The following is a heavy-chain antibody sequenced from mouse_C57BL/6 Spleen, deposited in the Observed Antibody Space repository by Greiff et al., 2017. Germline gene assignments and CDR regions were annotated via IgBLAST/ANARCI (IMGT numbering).Heavy chain of an antibody. J-gene: IGHJ4*01. Sequence: EVKLVESGGDLVKPGGSLKLSCAASGFTFSSYGMSWVRQTPDKRLEWVATISSGGSYTYYTDSVKGRVTISRDNAKNTLYLQMSSLKSEDTAMYYCARRSSNANYAMGYWGQGTSVTVSS. CDR3: ARRSSNANYAMGY. V-gene: IGHV5-6*02. CDR1: GFTFSSYG. CDR2: ISSGGSYT. D-gene: IGHD1-1*01.